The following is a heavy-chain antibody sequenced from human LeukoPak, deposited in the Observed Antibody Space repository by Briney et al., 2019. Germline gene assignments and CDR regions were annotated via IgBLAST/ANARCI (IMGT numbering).Heavy chain of an antibody. CDR2: TSVMVAVT. CDR1: GFTINDDG. Sequence: GGALRLSRAFSGFTINDDGGNWVPPAPGKGRECLSHTSVMVAVTTYADSLKGRFTISTDTSKNSLYLQLNSLKVGETDIYYCARDREGDEDFDYWGRGTLVTVSS. D-gene: IGHD2-21*02. CDR3: ARDREGDEDFDY. V-gene: IGHV3-48*01. J-gene: IGHJ4*02.